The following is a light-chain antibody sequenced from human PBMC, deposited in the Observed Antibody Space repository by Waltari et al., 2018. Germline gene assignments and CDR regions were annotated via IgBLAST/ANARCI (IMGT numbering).Light chain of an antibody. CDR1: QSVSRS. CDR3: QHYVRLPAT. CDR2: GAS. Sequence: IVLTQSPGTLSLSPGDRATLSCRAIQSVSRSLAWYQQKPGQAPKLLIYGASTRATGIPDRFTGSGSGTDFSLTISSLEPEDFAIYFCQHYVRLPATFGQGTKVEIK. J-gene: IGKJ1*01. V-gene: IGKV3-20*01.